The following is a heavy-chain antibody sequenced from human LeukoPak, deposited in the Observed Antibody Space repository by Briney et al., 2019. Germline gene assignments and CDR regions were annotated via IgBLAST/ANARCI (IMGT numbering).Heavy chain of an antibody. Sequence: GGSLRLSCAASEFSFSDSWMTWVRQAPGKGLGWVSSISSSSSYIYYADSVKGRFTISRDNAKNSLYLQMNSLRAEDTAVYYCARMYQLLYGSDAFDIWGQGTMVTVSS. V-gene: IGHV3-21*01. CDR3: ARMYQLLYGSDAFDI. CDR2: ISSSSSYI. J-gene: IGHJ3*02. CDR1: EFSFSDSW. D-gene: IGHD2-2*02.